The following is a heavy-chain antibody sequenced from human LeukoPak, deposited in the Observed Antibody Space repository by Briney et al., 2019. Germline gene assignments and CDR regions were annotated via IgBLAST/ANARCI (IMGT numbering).Heavy chain of an antibody. V-gene: IGHV4-31*03. Sequence: SQTLSLTCTVSGGSFSSGGYYWSWIRQHPGKGREWIAYMYHSGSTYYKPSLKSRVTISVDTCKNLFSLRLNSVTAADTAVYYCARVPLIAKRSGYFDYWGQGTLVTVSS. CDR3: ARVPLIAKRSGYFDY. CDR1: GGSFSSGGYY. J-gene: IGHJ4*02. CDR2: MYHSGST. D-gene: IGHD2-21*01.